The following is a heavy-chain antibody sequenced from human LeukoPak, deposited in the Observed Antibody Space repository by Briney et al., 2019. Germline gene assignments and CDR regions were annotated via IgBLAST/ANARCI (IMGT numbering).Heavy chain of an antibody. CDR2: ISAYNGNT. V-gene: IGHV1-18*01. Sequence: ASVKVSCKASGYTFTSYGISWVRQAPGQGLEWMGWISAYNGNTNYAQKLKGRVTITTDTSTSTAYMELRSLRSDDTAVYYCARNIVGATLDYWGQGTLVTVSS. D-gene: IGHD1-26*01. CDR1: GYTFTSYG. CDR3: ARNIVGATLDY. J-gene: IGHJ4*02.